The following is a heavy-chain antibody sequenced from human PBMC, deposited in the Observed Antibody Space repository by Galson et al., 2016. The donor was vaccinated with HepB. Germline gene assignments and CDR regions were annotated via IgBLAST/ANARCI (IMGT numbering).Heavy chain of an antibody. J-gene: IGHJ4*02. V-gene: IGHV4-61*02. CDR3: ATMPDY. CDR1: GGSITSGTKS. CDR2: ISTSGTA. D-gene: IGHD2-2*01. Sequence: TLSLTCTVSGGSITSGTKSWTWIRQPAGKGLEWIGGISTSGTANYNPSLRSRVTISLDTSKTHLSLKLRSVTASDTAMYYCATMPDYWGRGTLVTVSS.